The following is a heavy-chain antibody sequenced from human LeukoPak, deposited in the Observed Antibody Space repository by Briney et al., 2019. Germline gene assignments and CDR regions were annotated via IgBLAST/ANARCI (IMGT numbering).Heavy chain of an antibody. CDR3: ARANFLYCSSTSCLFDY. D-gene: IGHD2-2*01. CDR2: INPNSGGT. Sequence: GASVKVSCKASGYTFTDYYMHWVRLAPGQGLECMVWINPNSGGTNYVQKFQGWVTMTRDTSINTAYMELSRLTSDDTAVYYCARANFLYCSSTSCLFDYWGQGTLVTVSS. V-gene: IGHV1-2*04. CDR1: GYTFTDYY. J-gene: IGHJ4*02.